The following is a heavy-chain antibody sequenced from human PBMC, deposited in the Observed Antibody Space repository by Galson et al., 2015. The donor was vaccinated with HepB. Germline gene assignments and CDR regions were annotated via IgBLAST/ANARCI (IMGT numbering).Heavy chain of an antibody. CDR2: ISSSSSTI. D-gene: IGHD6-19*01. J-gene: IGHJ4*02. CDR1: GFTFSSYS. V-gene: IGHV3-48*01. CDR3: AKDPSSGWLGY. Sequence: SLRLSCAASGFTFSSYSMNWVRQAPGKGLEWVSYISSSSSTIYYADSVKGRFTISRDNSKNTLYLQMNSLRAEDTAVYYCAKDPSSGWLGYWGQGTLVTVSS.